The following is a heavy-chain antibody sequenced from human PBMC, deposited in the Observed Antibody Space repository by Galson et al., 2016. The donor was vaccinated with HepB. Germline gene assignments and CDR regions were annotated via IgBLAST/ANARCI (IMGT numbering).Heavy chain of an antibody. V-gene: IGHV3-66*01. CDR1: GFTVSSTY. CDR3: AGRGASSSGWYSDDQYGMDV. J-gene: IGHJ6*02. CDR2: IYSGGTT. Sequence: SLRLSCAASGFTVSSTYMNWVRQAPGKGLEWVSIIYSGGTTYQADSVKGRFTISRDNSNNTLYLQMNSLRHEDTAVYYCAGRGASSSGWYSDDQYGMDVWGQGTTVTGSS. D-gene: IGHD6-13*01.